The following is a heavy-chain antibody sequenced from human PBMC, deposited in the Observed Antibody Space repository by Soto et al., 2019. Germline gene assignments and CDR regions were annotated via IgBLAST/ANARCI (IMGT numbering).Heavy chain of an antibody. V-gene: IGHV1-69*01. CDR1: GGTFDSYA. J-gene: IGHJ4*02. CDR3: ARGHGYNGAHFDY. D-gene: IGHD6-25*01. Sequence: QVQLVQSGTELKKPGSSVNVSCEASGGTFDSYAITWVRQAPGQGLEWMGGIIPIFKTPKYAQKFQGRVTITADESSSTASMELSSLTSEDTALYYCARGHGYNGAHFDYWGQGTLVTVSS. CDR2: IIPIFKTP.